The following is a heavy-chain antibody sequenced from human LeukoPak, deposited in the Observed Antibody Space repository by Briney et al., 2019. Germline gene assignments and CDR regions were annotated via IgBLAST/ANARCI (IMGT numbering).Heavy chain of an antibody. CDR3: ARATPLRYYDFWSGTRWFDP. V-gene: IGHV1-2*02. CDR2: INPNSGGT. CDR1: GYTFTGYY. J-gene: IGHJ5*02. Sequence: ASVKVCCKASGYTFTGYYMHWVRQAPGQGLEWMGWINPNSGGTNYAQKFQGRVTMTRDTSISTAYMELSRLRSDDTAVYYCARATPLRYYDFWSGTRWFDPWGQGTLVTVSS. D-gene: IGHD3-3*01.